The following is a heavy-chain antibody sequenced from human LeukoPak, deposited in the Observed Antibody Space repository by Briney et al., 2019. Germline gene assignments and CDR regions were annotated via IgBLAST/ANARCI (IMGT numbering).Heavy chain of an antibody. J-gene: IGHJ5*02. Sequence: PSETLSLTCTVSGGSISSSSYYWGWIRQPPGKGLEWIGYIYYSGSTNYNPSLKSRVTISVGTSKNQFSLKLSSVTAADTAVYYCARGRIVLWFGELPGVRLDPWGQGTLVTVSS. CDR2: IYYSGST. V-gene: IGHV4-61*05. D-gene: IGHD3-10*01. CDR3: ARGRIVLWFGELPGVRLDP. CDR1: GGSISSSSYY.